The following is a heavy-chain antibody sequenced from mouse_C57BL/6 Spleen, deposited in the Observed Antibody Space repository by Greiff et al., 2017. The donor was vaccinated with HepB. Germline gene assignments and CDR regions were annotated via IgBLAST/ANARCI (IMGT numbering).Heavy chain of an antibody. CDR1: GYSITSGYY. V-gene: IGHV3-6*01. J-gene: IGHJ4*01. D-gene: IGHD1-1*01. Sequence: EVKLMESGPGLVKPSQSLSLTCSVTGYSITSGYYWNWIRQFPGNKLEWMGYISYDGSNNYNPSLKNRISITRDTSKNQFFLKLNSVTTEDTATYYCARGREAYVMDYWGQGTSVTVSS. CDR2: ISYDGSN. CDR3: ARGREAYVMDY.